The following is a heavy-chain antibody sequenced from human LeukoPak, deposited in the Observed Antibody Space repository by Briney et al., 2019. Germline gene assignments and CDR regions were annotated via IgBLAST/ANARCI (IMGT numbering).Heavy chain of an antibody. CDR3: AGLAVAGGSQIDY. D-gene: IGHD6-19*01. CDR2: IYTSGST. V-gene: IGHV4-61*02. CDR1: GGSISSGSYY. Sequence: SETLSLTCTVSGGSISSGSYYWSWIRQPAGKGLEWIGRIYTSGSTNYNPSLKSRVTISVDTSKNQFSLKLSSVTAADTAVYYCAGLAVAGGSQIDYWGQGTLVTVSS. J-gene: IGHJ4*02.